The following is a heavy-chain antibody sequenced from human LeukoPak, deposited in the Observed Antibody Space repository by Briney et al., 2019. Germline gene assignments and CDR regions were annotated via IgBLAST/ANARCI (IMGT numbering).Heavy chain of an antibody. CDR2: IYPGDSDT. D-gene: IGHD1-26*01. CDR1: GYSFTSYW. CDR3: ARLPRGSYLDYYYYYGMDV. Sequence: GESLKISCKGSGYSFTSYWIGWVHQMPGKGLEWMGIIYPGDSDTRYSPSFQGQVTISADKSISTAYLQWSSLKASDTAMYYCARLPRGSYLDYYYYYGMDVWGQGTTVTVSS. J-gene: IGHJ6*02. V-gene: IGHV5-51*07.